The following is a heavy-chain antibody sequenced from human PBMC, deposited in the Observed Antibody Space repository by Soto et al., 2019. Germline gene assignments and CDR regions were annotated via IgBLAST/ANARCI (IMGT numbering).Heavy chain of an antibody. D-gene: IGHD2-15*01. V-gene: IGHV4-59*06. J-gene: IGHJ4*02. CDR3: ARHTPAISISDH. CDR1: GGSISSYY. Sequence: SETLSLTCTVSGGSISSYYWSWIRQPPGKGLEWIGYIYYSGFTYYNPSLKSRVTISVDTSKNQFSLKLSSVTAADTAVYYCARHTPAISISDHWGQGTLVTVSS. CDR2: IYYSGFT.